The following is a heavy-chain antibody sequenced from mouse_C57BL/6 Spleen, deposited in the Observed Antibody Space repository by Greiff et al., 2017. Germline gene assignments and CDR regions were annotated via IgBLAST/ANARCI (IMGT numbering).Heavy chain of an antibody. V-gene: IGHV1-15*01. Sequence: VQLQQSGAELVRPGASVTLSCKASGYTFTDYDMHWVKQTPVHGLEWIGDIDPDTGGTDYTQTFKGKAILTADKSSSTAYLELRSLTSEDSAGYYCTRDGYFGGWGTGTTVTVSS. CDR1: GYTFTDYD. CDR2: IDPDTGGT. J-gene: IGHJ1*03. CDR3: TRDGYFGG.